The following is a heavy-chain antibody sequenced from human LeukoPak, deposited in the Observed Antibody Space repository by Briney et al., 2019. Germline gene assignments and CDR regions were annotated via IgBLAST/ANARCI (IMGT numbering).Heavy chain of an antibody. CDR2: IYYTGST. J-gene: IGHJ5*02. V-gene: IGHV4-59*01. Sequence: SETLSLTCAVSGVSISTYYWSWIRQPPGRGLEWIGHIYYTGSTNYNPSLKSRVTISLDMSKNQCSLKLSSVTAADTAVYYRARDAAGTGDGWFDPWGQGTLVTVSS. D-gene: IGHD6-13*01. CDR3: ARDAAGTGDGWFDP. CDR1: GVSISTYY.